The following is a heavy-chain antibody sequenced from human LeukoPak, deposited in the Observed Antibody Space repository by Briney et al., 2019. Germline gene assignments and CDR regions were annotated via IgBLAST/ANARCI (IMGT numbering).Heavy chain of an antibody. CDR2: ISDGGST. Sequence: SETLSLTCTVSGDSIRSSDYYWGCIRQSPGKGLEWIGTISDGGSTYYNPSLKSRIIISVDTSRNQFSLQLSSVTAADTAVYYCVRHCCSSPSKRTFDIWGQGTLVAVSS. D-gene: IGHD2-15*01. J-gene: IGHJ3*02. CDR1: GDSIRSSDYY. V-gene: IGHV4-39*01. CDR3: VRHCCSSPSKRTFDI.